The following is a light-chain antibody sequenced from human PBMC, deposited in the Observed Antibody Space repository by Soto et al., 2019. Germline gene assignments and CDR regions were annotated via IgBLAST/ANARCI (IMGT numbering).Light chain of an antibody. CDR1: QSVSSN. V-gene: IGKV3-15*01. CDR3: QQYNNWPT. Sequence: EIVMTQSPATLSVSPGERATLSCRASQSVSSNLAWYQQKPGQAPRLLIYGASTRATGIPARFSGSGSGTEFTLTISSLQSEEFAVYYCQQYNNWPTFGQGTKVEIK. CDR2: GAS. J-gene: IGKJ1*01.